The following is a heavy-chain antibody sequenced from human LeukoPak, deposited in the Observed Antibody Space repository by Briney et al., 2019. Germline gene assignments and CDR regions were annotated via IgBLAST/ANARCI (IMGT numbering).Heavy chain of an antibody. CDR3: ARGRVTQGYDY. CDR1: GGSFSGYY. Sequence: SETLSLTCAVHGGSFSGYYWSWIRQPPGKGLEWIGEINHSGSTNYNPSLKCRVTISVDTSKNQFSLKLSSVTAADTAVYYCARGRVTQGYDYWGQGTLVTVSS. D-gene: IGHD5-18*01. J-gene: IGHJ4*02. V-gene: IGHV4-34*01. CDR2: INHSGST.